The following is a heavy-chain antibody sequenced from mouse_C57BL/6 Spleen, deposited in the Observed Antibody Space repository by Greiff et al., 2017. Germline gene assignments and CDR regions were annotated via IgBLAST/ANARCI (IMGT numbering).Heavy chain of an antibody. Sequence: VQLKQPGAELVKPGASVKLSCKASGYTFTSYWMHWVKQRPGQGLEWIGMIHPNSGSTNYNEKFKSKATLTVDKSSSTAYMQLSSLTSEDSAVYYCARSSWDGYFDVWGTGTTVTVSS. V-gene: IGHV1-64*01. CDR1: GYTFTSYW. J-gene: IGHJ1*03. D-gene: IGHD4-1*01. CDR2: IHPNSGST. CDR3: ARSSWDGYFDV.